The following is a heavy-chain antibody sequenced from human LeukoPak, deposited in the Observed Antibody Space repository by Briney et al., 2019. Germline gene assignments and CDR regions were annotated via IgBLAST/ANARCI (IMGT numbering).Heavy chain of an antibody. Sequence: GGSLRLSCAASGFTFDDYATHWVRQAPGKGLEWVSGISWNSGSIGYADSVKGRFTISRDNAKNSLYLQMNSLRAEDTALYYCAKASGPQTYYDFWSGYSSLYYFDYWGQGALVTVSS. J-gene: IGHJ4*02. CDR1: GFTFDDYA. CDR2: ISWNSGSI. D-gene: IGHD3-3*01. V-gene: IGHV3-9*01. CDR3: AKASGPQTYYDFWSGYSSLYYFDY.